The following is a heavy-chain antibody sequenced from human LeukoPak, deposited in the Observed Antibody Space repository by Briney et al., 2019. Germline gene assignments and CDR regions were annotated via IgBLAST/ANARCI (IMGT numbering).Heavy chain of an antibody. V-gene: IGHV1-2*02. J-gene: IGHJ4*02. D-gene: IGHD3-10*01. CDR1: GYTFTNYY. CDR3: ARDLPGSLTEFDY. CDR2: INPNSGGT. Sequence: ASVKVSCKASGYTFTNYYIHWVRQAPGQGLEWMGWINPNSGGTNYAQKFQGRVTMTRDTSISTAYMELSRLRSDDTAVYYCARDLPGSLTEFDYWGQGTLVTVSS.